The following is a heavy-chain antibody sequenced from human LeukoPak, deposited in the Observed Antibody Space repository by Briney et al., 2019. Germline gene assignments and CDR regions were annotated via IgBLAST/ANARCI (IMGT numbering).Heavy chain of an antibody. CDR1: GFTFSTYW. D-gene: IGHD4-23*01. J-gene: IGHJ4*02. CDR3: ERGQKIMVTPLFDS. V-gene: IGHV3-74*01. Sequence: GGSLRLSCAASGFTFSTYWIHWVRQAPGKGLVWVSRINVDGSSTSYADSVKGRFTISRDNAENTLYLQMNSLRAEDTAVYYCERGQKIMVTPLFDSWGKGTRVTVSS. CDR2: INVDGSST.